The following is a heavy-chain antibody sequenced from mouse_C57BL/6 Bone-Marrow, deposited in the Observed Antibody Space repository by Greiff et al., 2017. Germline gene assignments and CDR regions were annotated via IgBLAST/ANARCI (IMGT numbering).Heavy chain of an antibody. CDR3: ARSGPYYYGSSYSYYFDY. CDR1: GYTFTSYW. V-gene: IGHV1-59*01. D-gene: IGHD1-1*01. CDR2: IDPSDSYT. J-gene: IGHJ2*01. Sequence: QVHVKQPGAELVRPGTSVKLSCKASGYTFTSYWMHWVKQRPGQGLEWIGVIDPSDSYTNYNQKFKGKATLTVDTSSSTAYMQLSSLTSEDSAVDYCARSGPYYYGSSYSYYFDYWGQGTTLTVSS.